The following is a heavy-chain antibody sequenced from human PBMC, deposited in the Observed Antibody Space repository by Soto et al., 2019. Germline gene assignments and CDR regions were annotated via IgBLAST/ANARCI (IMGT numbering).Heavy chain of an antibody. CDR1: GFTFDDYA. V-gene: IGHV3-9*01. D-gene: IGHD4-17*01. CDR3: AKDSYGDYFQAFDI. Sequence: SLKISCAASGFTFDDYAMHWVRQAPGKGLEWVSGISWNSGSIGYADSVKGRFTISRDNAKNSLYLQMNSLRAEDTALYYCAKDSYGDYFQAFDIWGQGTMVTVSS. J-gene: IGHJ3*02. CDR2: ISWNSGSI.